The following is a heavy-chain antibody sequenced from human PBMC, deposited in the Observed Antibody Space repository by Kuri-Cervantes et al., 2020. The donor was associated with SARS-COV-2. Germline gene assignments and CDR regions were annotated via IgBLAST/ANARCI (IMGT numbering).Heavy chain of an antibody. Sequence: GGSLRLSCAASAFTFSNHAMSWVRQAPGGGLEWVAGISGGGGGTYYADSVKGRFTISRDNSKSTLYLQMNSLRAEDTAVYYCAKVGPPLDYGDYVSHWGQGTLVTVSS. D-gene: IGHD4-17*01. CDR1: AFTFSNHA. CDR3: AKVGPPLDYGDYVSH. CDR2: ISGGGGGT. J-gene: IGHJ4*02. V-gene: IGHV3-23*01.